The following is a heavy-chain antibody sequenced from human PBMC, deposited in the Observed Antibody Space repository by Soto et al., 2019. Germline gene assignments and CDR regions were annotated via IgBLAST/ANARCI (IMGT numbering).Heavy chain of an antibody. D-gene: IGHD3-3*01. J-gene: IGHJ5*02. V-gene: IGHV4-39*01. CDR3: ASLLDYDLYNWFDP. Sequence: SETLSLTCTVSGGSISSSSYYWGWIRQPPGKGLEWIGSIYYSGSTYYNPSLKSRVTISVDTSKNQFSLKLSSVTAADTAVYYCASLLDYDLYNWFDPWGQGTLVTVSS. CDR2: IYYSGST. CDR1: GGSISSSSYY.